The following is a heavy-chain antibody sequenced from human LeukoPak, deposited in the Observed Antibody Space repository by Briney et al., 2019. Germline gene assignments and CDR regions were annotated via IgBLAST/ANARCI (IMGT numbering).Heavy chain of an antibody. CDR3: ARSMTTLDNYYYMDV. J-gene: IGHJ6*03. Sequence: GGSLRLSCAASGLNFNNYAMSWVRQAPGKGLEWVSGINWNGDSTGYADSVKGRFTISRDNGKNSLYLQMNSLRAEDTALYYCARSMTTLDNYYYMDVWGKGTTVTVSS. CDR2: INWNGDST. D-gene: IGHD4-11*01. CDR1: GLNFNNYA. V-gene: IGHV3-20*04.